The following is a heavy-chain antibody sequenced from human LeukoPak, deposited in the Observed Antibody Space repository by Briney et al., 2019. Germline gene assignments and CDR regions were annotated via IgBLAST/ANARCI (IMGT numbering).Heavy chain of an antibody. CDR1: GGSFSGYY. CDR3: ARGPPITMVRGVIITRWFDP. D-gene: IGHD3-10*01. V-gene: IGHV4-34*01. CDR2: INHSGST. J-gene: IGHJ5*02. Sequence: PSETLSLTCAVYGGSFSGYYWSWIRQPPGKGLEWIGEINHSGSTNYNPSLKSRVTISVDTSKYQFSLKLSSVTAADTAVYYCARGPPITMVRGVIITRWFDPWGQGTLVTVSS.